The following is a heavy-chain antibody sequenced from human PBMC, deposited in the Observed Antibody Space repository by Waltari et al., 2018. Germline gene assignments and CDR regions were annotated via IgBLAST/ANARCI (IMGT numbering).Heavy chain of an antibody. CDR3: AKKEWSWFDL. CDR1: RFAFSRYG. CDR2: VASDGSQQ. J-gene: IGHJ5*02. Sequence: QWQLVESGGGAVQPGTSLRLSCEGSRFAFSRYGMHWVRQAPGKGLEGVADVASDGSQQYYADFANGRFTISRDNSKNTVYLQMNSLRLEDTAIYYCAKKEWSWFDLWGQGTLVTVSS. D-gene: IGHD3-3*01. V-gene: IGHV3-30*18.